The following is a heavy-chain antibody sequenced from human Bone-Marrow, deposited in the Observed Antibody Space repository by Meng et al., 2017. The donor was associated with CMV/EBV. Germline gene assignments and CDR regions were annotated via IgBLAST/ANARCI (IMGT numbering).Heavy chain of an antibody. D-gene: IGHD2-2*01. CDR2: ISWNSGSI. CDR3: AKEDAYCSSTSCLVGAGAFDI. Sequence: GGSLRLSCAASGFTFDDYAMHWVRQAPGKGLEWVSGISWNSGSIGYADSVKGRFTISRDNAKNSLYLQMNSLRAEDTALYYCAKEDAYCSSTSCLVGAGAFDICGQGTMVTASS. J-gene: IGHJ3*02. CDR1: GFTFDDYA. V-gene: IGHV3-9*01.